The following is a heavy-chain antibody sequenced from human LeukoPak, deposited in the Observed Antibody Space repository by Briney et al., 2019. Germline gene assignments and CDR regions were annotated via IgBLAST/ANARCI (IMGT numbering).Heavy chain of an antibody. Sequence: PSETLSLTCTVSGGSISSYYWSWIRQPPGKGLEWIGYIYYSGSTNYNPSLKSRVTISVDTSKNQFSLKLTSVTAADTAVYYCARKGYCSGGSCLGIGYWGQGTLVTVSS. CDR2: IYYSGST. CDR1: GGSISSYY. D-gene: IGHD2-15*01. CDR3: ARKGYCSGGSCLGIGY. J-gene: IGHJ4*02. V-gene: IGHV4-59*12.